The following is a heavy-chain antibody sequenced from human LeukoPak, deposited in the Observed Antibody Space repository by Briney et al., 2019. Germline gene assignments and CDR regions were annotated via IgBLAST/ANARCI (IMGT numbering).Heavy chain of an antibody. CDR3: ARRTRAYDSSGYYYNFDY. V-gene: IGHV5-51*01. J-gene: IGHJ4*02. CDR2: IYPGDSDT. Sequence: GESLKISCKGSGYSFTSYWIGWVRQMPGKGLEWMGIIYPGDSDTRYSPSFQGQVTISADKSISTAYLQWSSLKASDTAMYYYARRTRAYDSSGYYYNFDYWGQGTLVTVSS. CDR1: GYSFTSYW. D-gene: IGHD3-22*01.